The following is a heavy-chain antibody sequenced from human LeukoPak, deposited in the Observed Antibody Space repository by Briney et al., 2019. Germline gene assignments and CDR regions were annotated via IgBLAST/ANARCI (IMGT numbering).Heavy chain of an antibody. V-gene: IGHV4-30-4*01. CDR2: IYYSGST. J-gene: IGHJ3*02. Sequence: MTSETLSLTCTVSGGSISSGDYYWSWIRQPPGKGLEWIGYIYYSGSTYYNPSLKSRVTISVDTSKNQFSLKLSSVTAADTAVYYCAREEWSLRADDAFDIWGQGTMVTVSS. CDR1: GGSISSGDYY. D-gene: IGHD3-3*01. CDR3: AREEWSLRADDAFDI.